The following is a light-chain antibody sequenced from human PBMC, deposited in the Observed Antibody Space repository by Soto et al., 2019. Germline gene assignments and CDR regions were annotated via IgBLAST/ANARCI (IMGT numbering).Light chain of an antibody. CDR2: LDSDGSH. Sequence: VLTQSPSASASLGASVKLTCTLSSGHSTYDIAWHQQQPEKGPRFLMKLDSDGSHSRGDGIPDRFSGSSSGAERFVTISSLQSEDEADYYCQTWGPGFVLFGGGTKVTVL. CDR3: QTWGPGFVL. CDR1: SGHSTYD. V-gene: IGLV4-69*02. J-gene: IGLJ2*01.